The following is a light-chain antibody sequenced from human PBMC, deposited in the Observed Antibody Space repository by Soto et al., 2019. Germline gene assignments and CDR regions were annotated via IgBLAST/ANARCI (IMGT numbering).Light chain of an antibody. V-gene: IGLV2-14*03. Sequence: QYALTQPASVSGSPGQSITISCTGSRSDIGGHDFVSWYQQHPGKAPKLMFSDVTNRPSGVSNRFSGSKSGNTASLTISGLQAEDEADYYCSSFTNSGSLVLFGGGTKVTVL. J-gene: IGLJ2*01. CDR2: DVT. CDR3: SSFTNSGSLVL. CDR1: RSDIGGHDF.